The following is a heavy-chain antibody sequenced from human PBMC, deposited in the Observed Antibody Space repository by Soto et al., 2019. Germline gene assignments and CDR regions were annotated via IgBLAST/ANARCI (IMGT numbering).Heavy chain of an antibody. CDR1: GFTFKSHW. Sequence: GGSLRLSCAASGFTFKSHWMHWVRQAPGKRPVWVSRISRDGRTTNYADSVKGRFTISRDNAKNTLYLQMNNLRVDDTAVYYCVEEGGAGTGYWGRGTLVTVSS. D-gene: IGHD3-16*01. J-gene: IGHJ4*02. CDR3: VEEGGAGTGY. CDR2: ISRDGRTT. V-gene: IGHV3-74*01.